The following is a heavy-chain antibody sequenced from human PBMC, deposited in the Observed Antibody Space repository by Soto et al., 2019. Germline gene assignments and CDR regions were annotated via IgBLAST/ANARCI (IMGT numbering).Heavy chain of an antibody. CDR2: IYNGESR. CDR3: SSGGRGLGKLSLFEY. J-gene: IGHJ4*02. Sequence: VQLVESGGGVIQPGGSLRLSCAASGFTVNSDYMNWIRQTPGKGLEWVAFIYNGESRHYADSVKGRFTISSDRSKNHLYLQMNGIRIEDTAVYYCSSGGRGLGKLSLFEYWGEGTLVTVSS. V-gene: IGHV3-53*01. CDR1: GFTVNSDY. D-gene: IGHD3-16*01.